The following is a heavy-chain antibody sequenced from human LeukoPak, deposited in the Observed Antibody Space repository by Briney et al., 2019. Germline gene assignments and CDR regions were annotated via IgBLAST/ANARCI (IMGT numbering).Heavy chain of an antibody. J-gene: IGHJ6*02. CDR3: AREVGYDFWSGYYRSDYYYGMDV. Sequence: SETLSLTCTVSGGSISSYYWSWIRQPPGKGLEWIGYIYYSGSTNYNPSLKSRVTISVDTSKNQFSLKLSSVTAADTAVYYCAREVGYDFWSGYYRSDYYYGMDVWGQGTTVTVSS. CDR2: IYYSGST. V-gene: IGHV4-4*08. D-gene: IGHD3-3*01. CDR1: GGSISSYY.